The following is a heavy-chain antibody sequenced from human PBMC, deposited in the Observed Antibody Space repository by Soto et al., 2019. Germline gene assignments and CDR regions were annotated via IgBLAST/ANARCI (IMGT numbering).Heavy chain of an antibody. CDR1: GFTFPDHW. Sequence: PGGSLRLSCAASGFTFPDHWMNWVRQAPGMGLEWVANINQDGSEKYYVNSVKGRFIISRDNAKNSLYLQINSLRAEDTAVYYCARSIRFDMWGQGTMVTVSS. V-gene: IGHV3-7*01. CDR3: ARSIRFDM. J-gene: IGHJ3*02. CDR2: INQDGSEK.